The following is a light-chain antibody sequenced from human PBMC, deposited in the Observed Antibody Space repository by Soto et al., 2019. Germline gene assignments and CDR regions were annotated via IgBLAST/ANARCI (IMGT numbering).Light chain of an antibody. CDR2: DTS. CDR1: QSASNF. J-gene: IGKJ5*01. Sequence: EIVLTQSPGTLSLSPGKRATLSCRASQSASNFLAWYQQKPGQAPRLLIYDTSNRATGIPARFSGSGSGTDFTLTINNLDPEDFAVYYCQQRSNWPITFGQGTRLENK. CDR3: QQRSNWPIT. V-gene: IGKV3-11*01.